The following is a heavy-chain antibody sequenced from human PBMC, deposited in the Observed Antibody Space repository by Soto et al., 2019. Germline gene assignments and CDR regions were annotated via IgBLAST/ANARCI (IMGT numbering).Heavy chain of an antibody. V-gene: IGHV1-69*12. CDR3: ARGGSDYEGSGYYQGHV. J-gene: IGHJ6*02. Sequence: QVQLVQSGAEVKKPGSSVKVSCKSSGGTFSNYGFSWVRQAPGQGLECMGVIVPIFGAEHPQKFQGRVTITADEYTHTVVMELRGLGSEDTAVYYCARGGSDYEGSGYYQGHVWGQGTTVTVSS. CDR2: IVPIFGA. D-gene: IGHD3-22*01. CDR1: GGTFSNYG.